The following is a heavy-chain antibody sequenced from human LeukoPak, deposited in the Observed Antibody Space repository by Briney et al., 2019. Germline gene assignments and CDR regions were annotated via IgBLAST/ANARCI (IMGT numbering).Heavy chain of an antibody. Sequence: ASVKVSCKASGYTFTAWYIHWVRQAPGQGLEWMGWIDPNSGGTGYAQKFQGRVTLTRDTSISTAYMELSSLRPDDTAVYSCARGVTARGFYYYMDIWGNGTTVTISS. J-gene: IGHJ6*03. CDR2: IDPNSGGT. CDR3: ARGVTARGFYYYMDI. CDR1: GYTFTAWY. V-gene: IGHV1-2*02. D-gene: IGHD2-21*02.